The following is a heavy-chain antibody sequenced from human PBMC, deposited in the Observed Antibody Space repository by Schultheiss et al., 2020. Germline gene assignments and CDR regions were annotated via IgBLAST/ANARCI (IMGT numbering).Heavy chain of an antibody. J-gene: IGHJ6*02. CDR1: GFSFSSYS. V-gene: IGHV3-74*01. Sequence: GGSLRLSCAASGFSFSSYSMNWVRQAPGKGLVWVSRINSDGSSTSYADSVKGRFTISRDNAKNSLYLQMNSLRDEDTAVYYCAREESYYYYYGMDVWGQGTTVTVSS. CDR2: INSDGSST. CDR3: AREESYYYYYGMDV.